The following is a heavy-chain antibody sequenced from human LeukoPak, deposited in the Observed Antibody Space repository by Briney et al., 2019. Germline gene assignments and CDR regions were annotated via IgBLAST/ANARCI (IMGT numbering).Heavy chain of an antibody. CDR3: AREHYYDSSGLDY. CDR2: IYYSGST. Sequence: SETLSLTCTVSGGSISSGGYYWSWIRQHPGKGLEWIGYIYYSGSTYYNPSLKSRVTISVDTSKNQFSLKLSSVTAADTAVYYCAREHYYDSSGLDYWGQGTLVTVSS. J-gene: IGHJ4*02. V-gene: IGHV4-31*03. CDR1: GGSISSGGYY. D-gene: IGHD3-22*01.